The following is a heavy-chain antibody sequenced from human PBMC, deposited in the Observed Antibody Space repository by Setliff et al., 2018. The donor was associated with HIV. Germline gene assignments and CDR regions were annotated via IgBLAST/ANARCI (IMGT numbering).Heavy chain of an antibody. J-gene: IGHJ4*02. CDR3: ARDRGSGSSLDY. CDR1: GGSIGSGGYY. D-gene: IGHD3-10*01. V-gene: IGHV4-31*03. CDR2: IYHSGNT. Sequence: SETLSLTCTVSGGSIGSGGYYWSWIRQRPGKGLEWIGYIYHSGNTFYNPSLKSRVSISVDTSKNRFSLKLASVTAADTAFYYCARDRGSGSSLDYWGQGTLVTVSS.